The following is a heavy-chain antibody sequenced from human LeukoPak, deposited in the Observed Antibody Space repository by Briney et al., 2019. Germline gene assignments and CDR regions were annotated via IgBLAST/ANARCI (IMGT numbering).Heavy chain of an antibody. V-gene: IGHV3-23*01. Sequence: GGSLRLSCAGSGFKVRDYAMTWVRQAPGKGLEWVAGIFGSGGSPHYADSVKGRFTISRDNPGNTVYLQINSLRDDDTAVYYCGKTTVGYSSGQKPAWPVDFWGQGTLVTVSS. CDR3: GKTTVGYSSGQKPAWPVDF. CDR2: IFGSGGSP. CDR1: GFKVRDYA. J-gene: IGHJ4*02. D-gene: IGHD5-18*01.